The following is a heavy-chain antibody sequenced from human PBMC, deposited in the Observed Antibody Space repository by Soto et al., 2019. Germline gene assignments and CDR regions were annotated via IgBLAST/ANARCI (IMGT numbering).Heavy chain of an antibody. J-gene: IGHJ5*02. CDR2: INPSGGST. V-gene: IGHV1-46*01. D-gene: IGHD3-22*01. CDR1: GYTFTSYY. CDR3: ARDASERYYDSSGGPRDWFDP. Sequence: EASVKVSCKASGYTFTSYYMHWVRQAPGQGLEWMGIINPSGGSTSYAQKFQGRVTMTRDTSTSTVYMELSSLRSEDTAVYYCARDASERYYDSSGGPRDWFDPWAQGTLVTVSS.